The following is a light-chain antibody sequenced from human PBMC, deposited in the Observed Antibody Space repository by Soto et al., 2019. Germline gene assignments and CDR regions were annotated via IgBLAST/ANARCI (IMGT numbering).Light chain of an antibody. CDR2: GAS. CDR1: QSVSSSY. V-gene: IGKV3-20*01. CDR3: QQYNKWPLIT. J-gene: IGKJ5*01. Sequence: ETVLTPSPGTLSLSPCERATLCCRSSQSVSSSYLSWYQQKPGQAPRPLIYGASSRATGIPDRFSGSGSGTDFTLTISRLEPEDFAVYYCQQYNKWPLITFGQGTRLEIK.